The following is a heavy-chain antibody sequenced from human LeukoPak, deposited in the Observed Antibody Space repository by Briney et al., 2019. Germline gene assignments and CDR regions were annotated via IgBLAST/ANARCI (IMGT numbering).Heavy chain of an antibody. V-gene: IGHV6-1*01. CDR1: RDSFSSNSAA. CDR3: ARERAWDYYDSSGYCFDY. Sequence: SQTLSLTCAISRDSFSSNSAAWNWIRQSPSRGLEWLGRTYYRSKWYNDYAVSVKSRITINPDTSKNQFSLQLNSVTPEDTAVYYCARERAWDYYDSSGYCFDYWGQGTLVTVSS. CDR2: TYYRSKWYN. D-gene: IGHD3-22*01. J-gene: IGHJ4*02.